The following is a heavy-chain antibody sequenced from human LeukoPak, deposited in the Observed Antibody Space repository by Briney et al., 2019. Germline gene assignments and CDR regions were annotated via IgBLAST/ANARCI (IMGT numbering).Heavy chain of an antibody. V-gene: IGHV3-21*06. CDR1: GFTFSSYT. Sequence: PGGSLRLSCAASGFTFSSYTMNWYRQAPGKGLEWVSSIRSSSSDIFYADSVTGRFTISRDNAKNSLYLQMNSLRAEDTAVYYCARVKGMPGSVISYNPSDFWGPGTLVTVSS. J-gene: IGHJ4*02. CDR2: IRSSSSDI. D-gene: IGHD3-10*01. CDR3: ARVKGMPGSVISYNPSDF.